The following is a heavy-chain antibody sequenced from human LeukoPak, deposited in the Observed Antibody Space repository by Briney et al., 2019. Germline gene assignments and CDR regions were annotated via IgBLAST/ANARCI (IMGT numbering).Heavy chain of an antibody. CDR3: ARPYCSGGSCYRIDY. D-gene: IGHD2-15*01. CDR1: GYTLTGYY. J-gene: IGHJ4*02. Sequence: ASVKVSCKASGYTLTGYYMHWVRQAPGQGLEWMGWINPNSGGTNYAQKFQGRVTMTRDTSISTAYMELSRLRSDDTAVYYCARPYCSGGSCYRIDYWGQGTLVTVSS. V-gene: IGHV1-2*02. CDR2: INPNSGGT.